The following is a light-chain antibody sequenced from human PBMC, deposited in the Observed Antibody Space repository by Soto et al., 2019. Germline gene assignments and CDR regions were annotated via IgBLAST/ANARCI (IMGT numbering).Light chain of an antibody. J-gene: IGKJ2*01. CDR3: QQYNNYPYT. Sequence: DIQMTQSPSTLSGSVGDRVTITCRASQTISSWLAWYQQKPGKAPKLLIYKASTLERGVPSRFSGSGSGTEFTLTISSLQPDDFATYYCQQYNNYPYTFGQGTKVDIK. CDR2: KAS. CDR1: QTISSW. V-gene: IGKV1-5*03.